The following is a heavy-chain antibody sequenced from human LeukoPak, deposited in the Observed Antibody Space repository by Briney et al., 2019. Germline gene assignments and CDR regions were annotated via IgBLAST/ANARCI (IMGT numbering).Heavy chain of an antibody. V-gene: IGHV3-43*02. CDR3: AKGHGSRTGDFEY. J-gene: IGHJ4*02. CDR2: ISGDSDYT. Sequence: GGSLRLSCAASGFTFDDYAMHWVRQAPGMGLEWVSLISGDSDYTYYADSVKGRFTISRDNSKNSLYLQMNTLRTEDNALYYCAKGHGSRTGDFEYWGQGSLVTVSS. D-gene: IGHD3-10*01. CDR1: GFTFDDYA.